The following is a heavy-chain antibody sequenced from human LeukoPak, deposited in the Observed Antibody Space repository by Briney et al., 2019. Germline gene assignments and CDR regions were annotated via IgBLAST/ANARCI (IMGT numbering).Heavy chain of an antibody. CDR1: GGSIISYY. CDR2: IYYSGST. V-gene: IGHV4-59*01. J-gene: IGHJ5*02. D-gene: IGHD6-19*01. Sequence: SETLSLTCTVSGGSIISYYWSWIRQPPGKGLEWIGYIYYSGSTNYNPSLKSRVTISVDTSKNQFSLKLSSVTAADTAVYYCARGMAVAGNNWFDPWGQGTLVTVSS. CDR3: ARGMAVAGNNWFDP.